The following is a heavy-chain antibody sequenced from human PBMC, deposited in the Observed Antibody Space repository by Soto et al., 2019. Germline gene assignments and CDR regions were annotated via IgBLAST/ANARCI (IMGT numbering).Heavy chain of an antibody. D-gene: IGHD2-15*01. Sequence: EVQLVESGGGLVQPGGSLRLSCVASGFAFSDHSMDWVRQAPGKGLEWVGRTRNKINGHTTEYAASVKGRFTISRDDSQNSLYLQMNSLETEDTAVYYCARGRYCGGGSCYWTFDYWGQGALVTVSS. J-gene: IGHJ4*02. CDR1: GFAFSDHS. CDR3: ARGRYCGGGSCYWTFDY. CDR2: TRNKINGHTT. V-gene: IGHV3-72*01.